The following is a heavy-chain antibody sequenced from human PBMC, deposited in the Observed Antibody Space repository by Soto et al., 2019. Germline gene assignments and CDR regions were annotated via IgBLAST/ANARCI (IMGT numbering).Heavy chain of an antibody. CDR1: GVSISSGGYS. V-gene: IGHV4-30-2*01. CDR2: IYHSGSI. Sequence: QLQLQESGSGLVKPSQTLSLTCAGSGVSISSGGYSWSWIRQPPGKCLEWIGYIYHSGSIYYNTSPKSRVTISVDRSKNQLSLKLSSVTDADTAVYDCARVPDYWGQGTLVTVSS. J-gene: IGHJ4*02. CDR3: ARVPDY.